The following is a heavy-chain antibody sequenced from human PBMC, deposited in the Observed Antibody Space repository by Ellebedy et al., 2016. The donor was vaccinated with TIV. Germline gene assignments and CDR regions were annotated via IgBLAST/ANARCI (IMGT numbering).Heavy chain of an antibody. D-gene: IGHD3-22*01. Sequence: ASVKVSXKASGYTFTSYYMHWVRQAPGQGLEWMGIINPSGGSTSYAQKFQGRVTMTRDTSTSTVYMELSSLRSEDTAVYYCARETSLYDSSVPHTGNIDYWGQGTLVTVSS. V-gene: IGHV1-46*01. CDR2: INPSGGST. J-gene: IGHJ4*02. CDR3: ARETSLYDSSVPHTGNIDY. CDR1: GYTFTSYY.